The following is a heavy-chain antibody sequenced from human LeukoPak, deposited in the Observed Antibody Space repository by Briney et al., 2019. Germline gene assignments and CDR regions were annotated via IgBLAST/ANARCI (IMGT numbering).Heavy chain of an antibody. CDR3: ARTNSGSYFGSLDY. J-gene: IGHJ4*02. CDR2: IYYSGST. V-gene: IGHV4-59*01. D-gene: IGHD1-26*01. CDR1: GVTLRNYG. Sequence: PGGSLRLSCAASGVTLRNYGLSWIRQPPGKGLEWIGSIYYSGSTNYNPSLKSRVTISVDTSKNQFSLKLSSVTAADTAVYYCARTNSGSYFGSLDYWGQGTLVTVST.